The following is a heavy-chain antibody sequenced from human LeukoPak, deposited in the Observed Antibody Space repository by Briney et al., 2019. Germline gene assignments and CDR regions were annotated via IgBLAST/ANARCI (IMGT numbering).Heavy chain of an antibody. Sequence: SETLSLTCTVSGGSISSYYWSWIRQPPGKGLEWIGYIYYSGSTNYNPSLKSRVTISVDTSKNQFSLKLSSVTAADTAVYYSARAREVATPDDAFDIWGQGTMVTVSS. J-gene: IGHJ3*02. CDR2: IYYSGST. CDR3: ARAREVATPDDAFDI. CDR1: GGSISSYY. V-gene: IGHV4-59*01. D-gene: IGHD5-24*01.